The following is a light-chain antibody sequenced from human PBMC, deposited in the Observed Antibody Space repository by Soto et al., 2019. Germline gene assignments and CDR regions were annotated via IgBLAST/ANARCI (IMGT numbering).Light chain of an antibody. CDR2: EVR. Sequence: QSALIQPPSVSGSPGQSVTISCTGTSSDVGSYDYVSWYQQHPGKAPKLMIYEVRNRPSGVSNRFSGSKSGTTASLTISGLQAEDEADYYCSSYTDTGTHVVFGGGTKLTVL. CDR1: SSDVGSYDY. V-gene: IGLV2-14*01. CDR3: SSYTDTGTHVV. J-gene: IGLJ2*01.